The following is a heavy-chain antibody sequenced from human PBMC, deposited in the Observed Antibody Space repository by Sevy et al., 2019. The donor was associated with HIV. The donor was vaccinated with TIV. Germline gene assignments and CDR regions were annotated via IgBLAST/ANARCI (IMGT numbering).Heavy chain of an antibody. D-gene: IGHD3-22*01. CDR2: ISSSSSTI. CDR3: ARESGDITTNDAFDI. Sequence: GGCLRLSCAASGFTFSSYSMNWVRQAPGKGLEWVSYISSSSSTIYYADSVKGRFTISRDNAKNSLYLQMNSLRDEDTAVYYCARESGDITTNDAFDIWGQGTMVTVSS. J-gene: IGHJ3*02. V-gene: IGHV3-48*02. CDR1: GFTFSSYS.